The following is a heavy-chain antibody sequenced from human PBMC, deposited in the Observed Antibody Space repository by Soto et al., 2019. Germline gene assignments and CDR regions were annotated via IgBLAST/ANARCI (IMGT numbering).Heavy chain of an antibody. V-gene: IGHV4-34*01. D-gene: IGHD2-2*01. CDR3: ARRTLGYCSSTSCLKGLDP. J-gene: IGHJ5*02. Sequence: QVQLQQWGAGLLKPSETLSLTCAVYGGSFSGYYWSWIRQPPGKGLEWMGEINHSGSTNYNPSLKSRVTISVDTSKNQFSLKLSSVTAADTAVYYCARRTLGYCSSTSCLKGLDPWGQGTLVTVSS. CDR1: GGSFSGYY. CDR2: INHSGST.